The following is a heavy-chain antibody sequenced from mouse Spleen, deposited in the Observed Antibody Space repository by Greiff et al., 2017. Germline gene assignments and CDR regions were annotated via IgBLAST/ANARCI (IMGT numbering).Heavy chain of an antibody. CDR1: GFTFSSFG. Sequence: EVQLVESGGGLVQPGGSRKLSCAASGFTFSSFGMHWVRQAPEKGLEWVAYISSGSSTIYYADTVKGRFTISRDNPKNTLFLQMTSLRSEDTAMYYCARSDYGNYFDYWGQGTTLTVSS. CDR2: ISSGSSTI. D-gene: IGHD2-1*01. J-gene: IGHJ2*01. V-gene: IGHV5-17*02. CDR3: ARSDYGNYFDY.